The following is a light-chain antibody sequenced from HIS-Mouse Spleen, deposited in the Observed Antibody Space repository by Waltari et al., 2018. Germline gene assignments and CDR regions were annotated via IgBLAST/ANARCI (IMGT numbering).Light chain of an antibody. J-gene: IGLJ3*02. CDR3: AAWDDSLSGPV. CDR2: RNN. Sequence: QSVLTQPPSASGTPGQRVTSSCSGSSSNLGSTYVYWYQQLPGTAPKLLIYRNNQRPSGVPDRFSGSKSGTSASLAISGLRSEDEADYYCAAWDDSLSGPVFGGGTKLTVL. V-gene: IGLV1-47*01. CDR1: SSNLGSTY.